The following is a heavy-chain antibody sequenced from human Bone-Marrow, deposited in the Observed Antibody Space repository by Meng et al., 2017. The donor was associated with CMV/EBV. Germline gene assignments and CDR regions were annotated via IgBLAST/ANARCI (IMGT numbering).Heavy chain of an antibody. J-gene: IGHJ6*02. Sequence: GESLKISCAASGFTVSSNEMSWVRQAPGKGLEWVSAISGSGGSTYYADSVKGRFTISRDNSKNTLYLQMNSLRAEDTAVYYCAKAEPHITIFGVAIDGGMDVWGQGTTVTVSS. CDR3: AKAEPHITIFGVAIDGGMDV. D-gene: IGHD3-3*01. CDR2: ISGSGGST. CDR1: GFTVSSNE. V-gene: IGHV3-23*01.